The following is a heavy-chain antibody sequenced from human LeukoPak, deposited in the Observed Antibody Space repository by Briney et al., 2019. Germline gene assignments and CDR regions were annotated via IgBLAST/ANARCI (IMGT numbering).Heavy chain of an antibody. D-gene: IGHD4-11*01. CDR2: ISSSSSYT. V-gene: IGHV3-11*06. CDR1: GFTLSDYY. CDR3: ARIAKKYTVTTTLGTRMGAYYFDY. Sequence: NPGGSLRLPCAASGFTLSDYYMSWIRQAPGKGLEWVSYISSSSSYTNYADSVKGRFTISRDNAKNSLYLQMNSLRAEDTAVYYCARIAKKYTVTTTLGTRMGAYYFDYWGQGTLVTVSS. J-gene: IGHJ4*02.